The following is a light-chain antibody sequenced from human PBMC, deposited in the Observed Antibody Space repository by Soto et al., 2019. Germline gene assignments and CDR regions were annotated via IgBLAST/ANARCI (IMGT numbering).Light chain of an antibody. Sequence: QSVLTQPASVSGAPGHSITISCTGTSSDVGGYNHVSWYQQHPGKAPKLMIYDVSNRPSGVSNRFSGSKSGNTASLTISGLQAEDEADYYCSSYTTSSTRVFGTGTKVTVL. V-gene: IGLV2-14*01. CDR1: SSDVGGYNH. CDR2: DVS. J-gene: IGLJ1*01. CDR3: SSYTTSSTRV.